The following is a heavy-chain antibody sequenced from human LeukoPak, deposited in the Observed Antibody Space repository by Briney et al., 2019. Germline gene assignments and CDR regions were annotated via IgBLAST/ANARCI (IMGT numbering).Heavy chain of an antibody. CDR3: AKPPPGGSPFCYFDL. D-gene: IGHD1-26*01. CDR1: GFTFSNYG. CDR2: ISDSGGST. J-gene: IGHJ2*01. V-gene: IGHV3-23*01. Sequence: GGSLRLSCAASGFTFSNYGMNWVRQAPGKGLEWVSVISDSGGSTNYADSVKGRFTISRENSENTLYLQMNSLRAEDTAVHYCAKPPPGGSPFCYFDLWGRGTLVTVSS.